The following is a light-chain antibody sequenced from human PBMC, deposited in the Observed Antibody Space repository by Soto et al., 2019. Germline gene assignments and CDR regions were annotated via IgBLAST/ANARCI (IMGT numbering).Light chain of an antibody. CDR3: QQSYSTPLT. CDR2: YAT. CDR1: QSISSH. J-gene: IGKJ4*01. V-gene: IGKV1-39*01. Sequence: DIQMTQSPSSLSASVGDRVTITCRASQSISSHLNWYQQKPGKAPKLLIYYATVLQGGVPSRFSGSESGTDFTLTISSLQLEDFAIYYCQQSYSTPLTFGGGTKVEIK.